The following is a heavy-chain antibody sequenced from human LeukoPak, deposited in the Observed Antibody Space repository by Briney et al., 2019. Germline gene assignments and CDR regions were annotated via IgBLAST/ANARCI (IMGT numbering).Heavy chain of an antibody. CDR1: GYTFIDYY. D-gene: IGHD1-26*01. Sequence: GASVKVSCKASGYTFIDYYMNWVRQAPGQGLEWMGWISAYNGNTNYAQKLQGRVTMTTDTSTSTAYMELRSLRSDDTAVYYCARVRGSGTSQGYWGQGTLVTVSS. V-gene: IGHV1-18*04. J-gene: IGHJ4*02. CDR2: ISAYNGNT. CDR3: ARVRGSGTSQGY.